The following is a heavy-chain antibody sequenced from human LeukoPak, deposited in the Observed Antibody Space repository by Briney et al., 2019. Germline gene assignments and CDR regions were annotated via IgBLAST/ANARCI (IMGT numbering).Heavy chain of an antibody. Sequence: GSLRLSCAASGFTFSSYAMSWVRQPPGKGLEWVSGINRNGGSTDYADSVKGRFTISRDNAKNSHFLQMSRVRVDDAALYYCARGFRNGPFDCWGQGTLVTVSS. D-gene: IGHD2-8*01. J-gene: IGHJ4*02. CDR2: INRNGGST. CDR1: GFTFSSYA. V-gene: IGHV3-20*04. CDR3: ARGFRNGPFDC.